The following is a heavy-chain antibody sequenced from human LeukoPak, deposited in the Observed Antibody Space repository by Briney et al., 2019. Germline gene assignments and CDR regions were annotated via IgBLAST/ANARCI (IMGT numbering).Heavy chain of an antibody. CDR1: GFTFSTYW. J-gene: IGHJ4*02. Sequence: GGSLRLSCAASGFTFSTYWMSWVRQAPGKGLEWVANIKQDGNEKYYVDSVKGRFTIFRDNAKNSLYLQMHSLRVEDTAVYYCARVDGYSTTWYIPYYFDYWGQGTLVTVSS. V-gene: IGHV3-7*04. CDR3: ARVDGYSTTWYIPYYFDY. D-gene: IGHD6-13*01. CDR2: IKQDGNEK.